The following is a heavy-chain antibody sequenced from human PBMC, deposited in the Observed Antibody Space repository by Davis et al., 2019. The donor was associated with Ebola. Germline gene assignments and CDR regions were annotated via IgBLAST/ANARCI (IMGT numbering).Heavy chain of an antibody. J-gene: IGHJ6*02. D-gene: IGHD6-13*01. CDR2: ISWNSGTI. V-gene: IGHV3-9*01. CDR1: GFTFADYA. Sequence: PGGSLRPSCTASGFTFADYAMHWVRHAPGKGLEWVSGISWNSGTIGYADSVKGRFTISRDNAKNSLYLQMNSLRAEDTALYYCAKDYSSSPHGMDVWGQGTTVTVSS. CDR3: AKDYSSSPHGMDV.